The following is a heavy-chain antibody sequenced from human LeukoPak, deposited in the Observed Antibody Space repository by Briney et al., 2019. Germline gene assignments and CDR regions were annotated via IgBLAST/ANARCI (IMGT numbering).Heavy chain of an antibody. V-gene: IGHV4-59*11. CDR1: GGSISSHY. D-gene: IGHD6-19*01. CDR3: ARVGSSGWYRGRNWFDP. J-gene: IGHJ5*02. CDR2: IYYSGST. Sequence: SETLSFTCTVSGGSISSHYWSWIRQPPGKGLEWIGYIYYSGSTNYNPSLKSRVTISVDTSKNQFSLKLSSVTAADTAVYYCARVGSSGWYRGRNWFDPWGQGTLVTVSS.